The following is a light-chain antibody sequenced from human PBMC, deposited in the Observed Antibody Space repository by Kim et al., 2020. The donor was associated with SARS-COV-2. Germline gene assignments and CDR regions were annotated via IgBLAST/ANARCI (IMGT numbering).Light chain of an antibody. V-gene: IGKV1-5*01. J-gene: IGKJ4*01. Sequence: DIQMTQSPSTLSASVGDRVTITCRASQTINSWLAWYQQKPGKAPKPLIYDSSTLQSGVPSRFSGSGSGTEFTLTISSLQPDDFATYYCQQYVSYSLTFGGGTKVDIK. CDR3: QQYVSYSLT. CDR1: QTINSW. CDR2: DSS.